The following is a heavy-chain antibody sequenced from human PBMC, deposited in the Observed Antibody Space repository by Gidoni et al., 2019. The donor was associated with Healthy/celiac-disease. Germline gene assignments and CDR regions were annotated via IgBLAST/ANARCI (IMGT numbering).Heavy chain of an antibody. V-gene: IGHV3-23*01. J-gene: IGHJ4*02. D-gene: IGHD2-15*01. Sequence: EVQLLESGGGLVQPGGSLRLSCAASGFTFSSYAMSWVRQAPGKGLEWVSAISGSGGSTYYADSGKGRFTISRDNSKNTLYLQMNSLRAEDTAVYYCAKPPRYCSGGSCGDYWGQGTLVTVSS. CDR2: ISGSGGST. CDR3: AKPPRYCSGGSCGDY. CDR1: GFTFSSYA.